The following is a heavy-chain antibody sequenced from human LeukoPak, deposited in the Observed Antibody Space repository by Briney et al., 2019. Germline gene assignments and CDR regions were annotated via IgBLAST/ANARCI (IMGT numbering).Heavy chain of an antibody. J-gene: IGHJ4*02. CDR2: INTNTGNP. Sequence: ASVKISCKASEYTFTRYAMNWVRQAPGQGLEWMRWINTNTGNPTYAQGFTGRFVFSLDPSVSTAYLQSSSLKAEDTAVYYCARAFQSLGGLSLPDYWGQGTLVSVSS. CDR3: ARAFQSLGGLSLPDY. D-gene: IGHD3-16*02. CDR1: EYTFTRYA. V-gene: IGHV7-4-1*02.